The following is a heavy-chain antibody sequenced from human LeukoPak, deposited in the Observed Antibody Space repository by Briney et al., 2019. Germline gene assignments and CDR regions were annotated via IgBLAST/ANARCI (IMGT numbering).Heavy chain of an antibody. Sequence: SETLSLTCTVSGGSISSSGYYWSWIRQPPGKGLEWIGEINHSGSTNYNPSLKSRVTISVDTSKNQFSLKLSSVTAADTAVYYCARGSGWYFSGIDYWGQGTLVTVSS. CDR2: INHSGST. J-gene: IGHJ4*02. V-gene: IGHV4-39*07. CDR3: ARGSGWYFSGIDY. CDR1: GGSISSSGYY. D-gene: IGHD6-19*01.